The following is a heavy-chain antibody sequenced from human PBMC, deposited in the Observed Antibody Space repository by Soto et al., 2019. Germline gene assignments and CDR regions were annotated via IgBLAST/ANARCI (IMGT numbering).Heavy chain of an antibody. CDR1: GGSFSGYY. CDR3: ARGGGYERTFDY. CDR2: INHSGST. V-gene: IGHV4-34*01. J-gene: IGHJ4*02. D-gene: IGHD5-12*01. Sequence: QVQLQQWGAGLLKPSETLSLTCAVYGGSFSGYYWSWIRQPPGKGLEWIGEINHSGSTNYNPSLKSRVTISVDTSKNQFSLKLSSVTAADTAVYYCARGGGYERTFDYWGQGTLVTVSS.